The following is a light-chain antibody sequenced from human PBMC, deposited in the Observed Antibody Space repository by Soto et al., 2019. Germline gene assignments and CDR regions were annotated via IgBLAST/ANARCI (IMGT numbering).Light chain of an antibody. CDR3: SSYTGSSTRPMV. Sequence: QSALTQPASVSGSPGQSITISCTGTSSDVGGYMYVSWYQQHPGKAPKLMIFDVSKRPSGVSNRFSGSKSGNTASLTISGLQADDEADYYCSSYTGSSTRPMVFGGGTKLTVL. CDR2: DVS. V-gene: IGLV2-14*03. J-gene: IGLJ2*01. CDR1: SSDVGGYMY.